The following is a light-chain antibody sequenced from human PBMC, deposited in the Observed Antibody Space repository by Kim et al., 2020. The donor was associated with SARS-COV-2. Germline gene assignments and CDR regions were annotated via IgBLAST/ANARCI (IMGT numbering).Light chain of an antibody. CDR3: QAWDSSTEV. CDR2: QDS. J-gene: IGLJ3*02. CDR1: KLGDKY. V-gene: IGLV3-1*01. Sequence: SVSPGQTASITCSGDKLGDKYACWYQQKPGQSPVLVIYQDSKRPSGIPERFSGSNSGNTATLTISGTQAMDEADNYCQAWDSSTEVFGGGTQLTVL.